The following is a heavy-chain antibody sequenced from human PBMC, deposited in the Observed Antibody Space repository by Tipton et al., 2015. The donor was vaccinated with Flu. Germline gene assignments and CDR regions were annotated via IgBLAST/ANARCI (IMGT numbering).Heavy chain of an antibody. CDR3: AGVSASSDY. J-gene: IGHJ4*02. CDR2: IYHSGST. V-gene: IGHV4-38-2*02. Sequence: LVQPSETLSLTCTVSGYSIRSGYYWGWIRQPPGKGLEWIGSIYHSGSTYYNPSLKSRGTISVDTSKNHISLRLSSVTAADTAVYYCAGVSASSDYWGQGTLVTVSS. CDR1: GYSIRSGYY. D-gene: IGHD1-26*01.